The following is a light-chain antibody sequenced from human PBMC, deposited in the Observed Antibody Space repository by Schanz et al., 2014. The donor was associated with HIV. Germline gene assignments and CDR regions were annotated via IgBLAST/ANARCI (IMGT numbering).Light chain of an antibody. V-gene: IGLV2-14*03. CDR1: SSDVGDVNF. CDR3: QSYDSSLRAVV. Sequence: QSALTQPTSVSGSPGQSITIPCTVASSDVGDVNFVSWYQQHPGKAPKLMIYDFSDRPSGISNRFSGSKSGNTASLAITGLQSEDEADYYCQSYDSSLRAVVFGGGTKLTVL. CDR2: DFS. J-gene: IGLJ2*01.